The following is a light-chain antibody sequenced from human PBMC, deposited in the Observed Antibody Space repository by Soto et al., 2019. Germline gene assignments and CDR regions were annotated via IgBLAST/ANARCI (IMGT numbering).Light chain of an antibody. CDR1: QSLLHSNGYNY. J-gene: IGKJ1*01. CDR3: MQALQTRT. Sequence: DIVMTQSPLSLPVTPGEPAPISCRSSQSLLHSNGYNYLDWYLQKPGQSPQLLIYLGSNRASGVPDRFSGSGSGTDFTLKISRVEAEDVWVYYCMQALQTRTFGQGTKVGIK. CDR2: LGS. V-gene: IGKV2-28*01.